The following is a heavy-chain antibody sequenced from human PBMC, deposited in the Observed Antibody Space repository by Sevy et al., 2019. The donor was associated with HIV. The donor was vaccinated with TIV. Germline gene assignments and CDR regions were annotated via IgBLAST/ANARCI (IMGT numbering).Heavy chain of an antibody. V-gene: IGHV1-18*01. Sequence: ASVKVSCKASGYTFTNYHITWVRQAPGQGLEWMGWITANNGNTNYAERLQGRVTMTTDTSTNTAYMELRSLKSDDTAVYYCARAPRGSQGLCQYFRHWGQGTLVTVS. J-gene: IGHJ1*01. CDR3: ARAPRGSQGLCQYFRH. CDR2: ITANNGNT. CDR1: GYTFTNYH. D-gene: IGHD1-26*01.